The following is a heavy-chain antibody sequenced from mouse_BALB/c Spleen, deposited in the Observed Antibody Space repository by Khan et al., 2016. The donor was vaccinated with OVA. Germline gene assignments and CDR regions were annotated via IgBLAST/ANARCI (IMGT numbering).Heavy chain of an antibody. J-gene: IGHJ3*01. CDR1: GFTFSTYG. Sequence: EVQLVESGGDIVKPGGSLKLSCAASGFTFSTYGMSWVRQTPDKRLEWVATVSTGGHYTYYTDTVKGRFTISRDNAKNTLYLQMSSLRSEDTVMFYCTRLAYYYDSEGFAYWGQGTLVTVSA. V-gene: IGHV5-6*01. CDR2: VSTGGHYT. D-gene: IGHD1-1*01. CDR3: TRLAYYYDSEGFAY.